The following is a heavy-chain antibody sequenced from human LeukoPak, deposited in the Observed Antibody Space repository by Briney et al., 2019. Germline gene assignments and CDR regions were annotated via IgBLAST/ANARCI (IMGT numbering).Heavy chain of an antibody. V-gene: IGHV4-34*01. Sequence: SETLSLTCAVYGGSFSGYYWSWIRQPPGKGLEWIGEINHSGSTNYNPSLKSRVTISVDTSKNQFSLKLSSVTAADTAVYYCARGKKRSGSGSYYLGSMDYWGQGTLVTVSS. CDR1: GGSFSGYY. CDR2: INHSGST. J-gene: IGHJ4*02. D-gene: IGHD3-10*01. CDR3: ARGKKRSGSGSYYLGSMDY.